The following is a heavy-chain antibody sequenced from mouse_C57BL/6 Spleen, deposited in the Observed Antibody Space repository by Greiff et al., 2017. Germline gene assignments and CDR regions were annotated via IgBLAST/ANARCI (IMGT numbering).Heavy chain of an antibody. Sequence: QVHVKQSGAELARPGASVKLSCKASGYTFTSYGISWVKQRTGQGLEWIGEIYPRSGNTYYNEKFKGKATLTADKSSSTAYMEPRSLTSEYSAVYFCAREITTVVDLYYFDYWGQGTTLTVSS. CDR1: GYTFTSYG. CDR3: AREITTVVDLYYFDY. J-gene: IGHJ2*01. V-gene: IGHV1-81*01. D-gene: IGHD1-1*01. CDR2: IYPRSGNT.